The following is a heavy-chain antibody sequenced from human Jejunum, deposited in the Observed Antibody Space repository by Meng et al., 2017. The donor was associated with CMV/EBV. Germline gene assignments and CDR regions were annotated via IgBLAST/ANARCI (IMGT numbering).Heavy chain of an antibody. Sequence: LSGNSISRGGHYWNWIRQPPGKGLEWIGHIFHTGTTSYNPSLKSRLSMSVDTSKNQFYLTLTSVTAADTAVYYCAREVTTANWLDPWGQGTLVTVSS. D-gene: IGHD4-17*01. CDR2: IFHTGTT. CDR3: AREVTTANWLDP. CDR1: GNSISRGGHY. V-gene: IGHV4-30-4*08. J-gene: IGHJ5*02.